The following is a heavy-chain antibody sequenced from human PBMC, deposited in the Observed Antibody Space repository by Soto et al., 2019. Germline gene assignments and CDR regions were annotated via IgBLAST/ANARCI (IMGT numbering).Heavy chain of an antibody. CDR1: GFNFDDYA. V-gene: IGHV3-9*01. CDR2: ISWNSGTI. J-gene: IGHJ4*02. CDR3: AKDIRFTVDYGGNSLDY. Sequence: EVQLVESGGGFVQPGRSLRLSCAASGFNFDDYAMHWVRQAPGQGLEWVSGISWNSGTIVYADSVKGRFTISRDNAKNSLYLQMNSLRAEDTAFYYCAKDIRFTVDYGGNSLDYWGQGTLVTVSS. D-gene: IGHD4-17*01.